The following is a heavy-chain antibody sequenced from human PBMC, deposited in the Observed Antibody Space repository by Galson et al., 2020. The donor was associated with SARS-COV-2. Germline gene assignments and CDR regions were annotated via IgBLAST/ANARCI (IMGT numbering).Heavy chain of an antibody. Sequence: SVKVSCKASGGTFSSYAINWVRQAPGQGLEWIGGIIPVFGTANNTQKFQGRVTITADESTSTAYMELSSLRSEDTAVYYCATRHYYYDSSGYVLSGYDYWGQGTLVTVSS. D-gene: IGHD3-22*01. V-gene: IGHV1-69*13. CDR1: GGTFSSYA. CDR3: ATRHYYYDSSGYVLSGYDY. CDR2: IIPVFGTA. J-gene: IGHJ4*02.